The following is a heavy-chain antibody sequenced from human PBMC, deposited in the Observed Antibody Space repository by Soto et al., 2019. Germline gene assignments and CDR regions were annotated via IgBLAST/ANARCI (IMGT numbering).Heavy chain of an antibody. CDR2: ISGRGSTT. V-gene: IGHV3-23*01. D-gene: IGHD3-22*01. J-gene: IGHJ5*02. CDR1: GFTFSSYA. Sequence: PGGSLRLSCAASGFTFSSYAMSWVRQAPAMGLEWVSSISGRGSTTNYADSVKGRFTISRDNSKNTLYLQMNSLRAEDTAVYYCAKDFTVVITTGGNNWFDPWGQGTLVTVSS. CDR3: AKDFTVVITTGGNNWFDP.